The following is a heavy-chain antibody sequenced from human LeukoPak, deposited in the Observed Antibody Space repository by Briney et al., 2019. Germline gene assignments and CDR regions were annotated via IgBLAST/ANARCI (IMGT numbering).Heavy chain of an antibody. V-gene: IGHV1-2*02. CDR1: GYTFTGYY. Sequence: ASVKVSCKASGYTFTGYYMHWVRQAPGQGLEWMGWINPNSGGTNYAQKFQGRVTMTRDTSISAAYMELSRLRSDDTAVYYCATGYSPLYYFDYWGQGTLVNVSS. CDR2: INPNSGGT. CDR3: ATGYSPLYYFDY. J-gene: IGHJ4*02. D-gene: IGHD6-13*01.